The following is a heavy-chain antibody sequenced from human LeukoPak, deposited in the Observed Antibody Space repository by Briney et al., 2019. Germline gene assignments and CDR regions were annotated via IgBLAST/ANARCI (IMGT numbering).Heavy chain of an antibody. J-gene: IGHJ4*02. D-gene: IGHD2-21*01. CDR2: INANTGNT. V-gene: IGHV1-18*01. CDR1: GFTFVKHG. Sequence: GASVKVSCKASGFTFVKHGISWVRQAPGQGLEWMGWINANTGNTDYAQNFQGRITMTTNPSTSTAYLALRSLTSDDTAVYYCARIKIVEEVVNPWSWGPKKKTLLTPPAYWGQGTLVTVSS. CDR3: ARIKIVEEVVNPWSWGPKKKTLLTPPAY.